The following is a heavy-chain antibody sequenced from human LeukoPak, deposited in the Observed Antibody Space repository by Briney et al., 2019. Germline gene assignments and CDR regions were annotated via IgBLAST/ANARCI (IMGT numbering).Heavy chain of an antibody. CDR3: ARGIVGALDAFDI. CDR1: GFTVSSNY. V-gene: IGHV3-66*01. J-gene: IGHJ3*02. Sequence: HPGGSLRLSCAASGFTVSSNYMSWVRQAPGGGREGVSVIYSGGSTYYADSVKGRFTISRDNSKNTLYLQMNSLRAEDTAVYYCARGIVGALDAFDIWGQGTMVTVSS. D-gene: IGHD1-26*01. CDR2: IYSGGST.